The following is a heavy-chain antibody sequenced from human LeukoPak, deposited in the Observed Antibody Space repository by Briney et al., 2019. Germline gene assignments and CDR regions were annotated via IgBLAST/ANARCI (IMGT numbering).Heavy chain of an antibody. Sequence: PGGSLRLSCAASGFIFSSYSMNWVRQAPGKGLEWVSYISSSSTMYYAASVKGRFSISRDNAKNTLYLQMNSLRAEDTAVYYCASEGTTGTTWGPDYWGQGTLVTVSS. J-gene: IGHJ4*02. D-gene: IGHD1-1*01. CDR3: ASEGTTGTTWGPDY. V-gene: IGHV3-48*04. CDR1: GFIFSSYS. CDR2: ISSSSTM.